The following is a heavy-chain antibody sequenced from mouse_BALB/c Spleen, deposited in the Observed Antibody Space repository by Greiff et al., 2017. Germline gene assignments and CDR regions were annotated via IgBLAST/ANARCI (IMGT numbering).Heavy chain of an antibody. CDR1: GYSFTGYF. CDR2: INPYNGDT. J-gene: IGHJ4*01. CDR3: ARKDRHYYGYGGYAMDY. D-gene: IGHD1-2*01. V-gene: IGHV1-20*02. Sequence: VQLKQSGPELVKPGASVKISCKASGYSFTGYFMNWVMQSHGKSLEWIGRINPYNGDTFYNQKFKGKATLTVDKSSSTAHMELRSLASEDSAVYYCARKDRHYYGYGGYAMDYWGQGTSVTVSS.